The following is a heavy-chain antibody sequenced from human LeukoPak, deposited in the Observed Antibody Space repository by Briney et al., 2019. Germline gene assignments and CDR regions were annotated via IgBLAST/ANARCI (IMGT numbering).Heavy chain of an antibody. D-gene: IGHD3-22*01. Sequence: GGSLRLSCAASGFTFSSYAMSCGRQAPGKGLEWGSAISGSGGSTYYADSVKGRFTISRDNSKNTLYLQMNSLRAEDTAVYYCARETVVTTGGFDCWGQGTLVTVSS. CDR2: ISGSGGST. CDR1: GFTFSSYA. J-gene: IGHJ4*02. V-gene: IGHV3-23*01. CDR3: ARETVVTTGGFDC.